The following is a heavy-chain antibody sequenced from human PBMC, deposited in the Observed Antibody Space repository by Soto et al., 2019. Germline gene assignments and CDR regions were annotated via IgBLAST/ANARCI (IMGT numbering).Heavy chain of an antibody. D-gene: IGHD3-3*01. V-gene: IGHV5-10-1*01. CDR2: INPSNSYT. J-gene: IGHJ6*02. Sequence: GESLKISCNGSGYSFSNYWISWVRQMPGKGLEWMGKINPSNSYTQYSPSFQGHVTISVDKSISTAYLQWSSLMASDTAMYYCARHAPLERSDFDYYYGMDVWGQGTKVTVYS. CDR3: ARHAPLERSDFDYYYGMDV. CDR1: GYSFSNYW.